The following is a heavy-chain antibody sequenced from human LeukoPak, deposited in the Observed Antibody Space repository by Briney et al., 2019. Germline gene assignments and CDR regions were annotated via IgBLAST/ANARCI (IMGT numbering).Heavy chain of an antibody. CDR1: GGSISSSSYY. D-gene: IGHD3-16*02. J-gene: IGHJ4*02. CDR2: IYYSGST. Sequence: SETLSLTCTVSGGSISSSSYYWGWIRQPPGKGLEWIGSIYYSGSTYYNPSLKSRVTISVDTSKNQFSLKVNSVTAADTAIFYCARVGIGGYHNDYWGQGTLVTVSS. CDR3: ARVGIGGYHNDY. V-gene: IGHV4-39*07.